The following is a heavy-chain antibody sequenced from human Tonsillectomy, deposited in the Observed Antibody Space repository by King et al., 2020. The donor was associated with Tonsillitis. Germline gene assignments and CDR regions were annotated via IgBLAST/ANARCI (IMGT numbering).Heavy chain of an antibody. CDR3: TRPHYYGSGSYSDY. CDR1: GFTFSGSA. CDR2: IRSKANSYAT. D-gene: IGHD3-10*01. Sequence: VQLVESGGGLVQPGGSLKLSCAASGFTFSGSAMHWVRQASGKGLEWVGRIRSKANSYATAYAASVKGRFPISRDDSKNTTYLQMNSLKTEDTAVYYCTRPHYYGSGSYSDYWGQGALVTVSS. V-gene: IGHV3-73*02. J-gene: IGHJ4*02.